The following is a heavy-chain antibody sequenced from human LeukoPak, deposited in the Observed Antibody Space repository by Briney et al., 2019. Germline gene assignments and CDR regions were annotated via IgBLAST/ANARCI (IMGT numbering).Heavy chain of an antibody. V-gene: IGHV4-39*07. CDR1: GGSISNSNYY. J-gene: IGHJ5*02. CDR3: ARGGYYGSGNDFRFDP. D-gene: IGHD3-10*01. Sequence: SETLSLTCTVSGGSISNSNYYWGWIRQPPGKGLEWIGSIFYTGSADYTPSLKSRVTISVETSKNQFSLKLKSVTAADTAVYYCARGGYYGSGNDFRFDPWGQGTLVTVSS. CDR2: IFYTGSA.